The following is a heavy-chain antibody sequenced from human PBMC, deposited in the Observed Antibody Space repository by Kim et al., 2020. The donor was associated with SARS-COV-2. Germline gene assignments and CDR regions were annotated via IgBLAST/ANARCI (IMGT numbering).Heavy chain of an antibody. CDR1: GFMFKNYY. CDR2: IRHDGSEK. D-gene: IGHD3-22*01. CDR3: VRDDSTGYMYFDF. Sequence: GGSLRLSCVASGFMFKNYYMSWVRQTPGKGLEWVANIRHDGSEKFYVDSVKGRFTISRDNAKNSLYLQMSSLRAEDTAVYYCVRDDSTGYMYFDFWGQG. V-gene: IGHV3-7*01. J-gene: IGHJ4*02.